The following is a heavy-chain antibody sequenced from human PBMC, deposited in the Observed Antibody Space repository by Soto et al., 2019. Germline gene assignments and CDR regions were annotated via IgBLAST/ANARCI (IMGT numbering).Heavy chain of an antibody. D-gene: IGHD3-10*01. CDR2: ISWNSGSI. V-gene: IGHV3-9*01. CDR3: AKDNSPNYYGSGSYHDY. Sequence: EVQLVESGGGLVQPGRSLRLSCAASGFTFDDYAMHWVRQAPGKGLEWVSGISWNSGSIGYADSVKGRFTISRDNAKNSLYLQMNSLRAEDTALYYCAKDNSPNYYGSGSYHDYWGQGTLVTVSS. J-gene: IGHJ4*02. CDR1: GFTFDDYA.